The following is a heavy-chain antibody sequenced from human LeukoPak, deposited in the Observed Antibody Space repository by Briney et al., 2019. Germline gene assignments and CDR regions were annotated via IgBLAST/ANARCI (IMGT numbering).Heavy chain of an antibody. V-gene: IGHV4-31*11. CDR2: IYYSGIT. D-gene: IGHD3-16*01. CDR3: ARRGGGRWFDP. J-gene: IGHJ5*02. CDR1: GGSISSGGYS. Sequence: RPSQTLSLTCAVSGGSISSGGYSWSWIRQPPGKGLEWIGYIYYSGITYYNPSLKSRVTISVDTSKNQFSLQLTSVTAAETAVYYCARRGGGRWFDPWGQGTLVTVSS.